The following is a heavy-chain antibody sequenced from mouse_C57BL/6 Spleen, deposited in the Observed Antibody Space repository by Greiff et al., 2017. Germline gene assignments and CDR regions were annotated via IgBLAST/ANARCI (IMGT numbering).Heavy chain of an antibody. D-gene: IGHD1-1*01. CDR1: GFTFSDYG. Sequence: EVQRVESGGGLVKPGGSLKLSCAASGFTFSDYGMHWVRQAPEKGLEWVAYISSGSSTIYYADTVKGRFTISRDNAKNTLFLQMTSLRSEDTAMYYCARRDYGSSLDVWGTGTTVTVSS. J-gene: IGHJ1*03. V-gene: IGHV5-17*01. CDR3: ARRDYGSSLDV. CDR2: ISSGSSTI.